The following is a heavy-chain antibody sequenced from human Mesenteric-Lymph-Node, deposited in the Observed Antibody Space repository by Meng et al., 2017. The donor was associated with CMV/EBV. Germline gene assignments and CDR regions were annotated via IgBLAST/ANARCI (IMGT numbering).Heavy chain of an antibody. Sequence: FTGYYMHWVRQAPGQGLEWIGWINPNSGGTNYAQKFQGRVTMTRDTSISTAYMELSRLRSDDTAVYYCARAPRFSGSGSYYNSFDYWGQGTLVTVSS. CDR3: ARAPRFSGSGSYYNSFDY. CDR2: INPNSGGT. D-gene: IGHD3-10*01. J-gene: IGHJ4*02. V-gene: IGHV1-2*02. CDR1: FTGYY.